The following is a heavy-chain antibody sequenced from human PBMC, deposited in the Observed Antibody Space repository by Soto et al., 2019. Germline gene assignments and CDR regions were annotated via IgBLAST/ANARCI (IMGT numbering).Heavy chain of an antibody. CDR1: GGSISSSSYY. J-gene: IGHJ5*02. D-gene: IGHD4-17*01. CDR3: ARLATVGPYWFDT. V-gene: IGHV4-39*01. Sequence: SETLSLTCTVSGGSISSSSYYWGWIRQPPGKGLEWIGSIYYSGSTYYNPSLKSRVTISVDTSKNQFSLKLSSVTAADTAVYYCARLATVGPYWFDTWGQGTLVTV. CDR2: IYYSGST.